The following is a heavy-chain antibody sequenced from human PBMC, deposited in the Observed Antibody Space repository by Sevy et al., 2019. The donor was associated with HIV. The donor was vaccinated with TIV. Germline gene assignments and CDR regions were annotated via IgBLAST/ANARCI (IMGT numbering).Heavy chain of an antibody. CDR3: ARDPTNYYGDYFFDY. D-gene: IGHD4-17*01. CDR2: ISSSSSYI. V-gene: IGHV3-21*01. CDR1: GFTFSSYS. J-gene: IGHJ4*02. Sequence: GGSLRLSCAASGFTFSSYSMNWVRQAPGKGLKWVSSISSSSSYIYYADSVKGRFTISRDNAKNSLYLQMNSLRAEDTAVYYCARDPTNYYGDYFFDYWGQGTLVTVSS.